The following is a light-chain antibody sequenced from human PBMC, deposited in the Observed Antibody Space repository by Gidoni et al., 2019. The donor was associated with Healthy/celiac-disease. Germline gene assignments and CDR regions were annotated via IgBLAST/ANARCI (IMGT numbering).Light chain of an antibody. V-gene: IGLV2-23*01. CDR3: CSYAGSSTWV. Sequence: QSALTQPASVSGSPGQSITISCTGTRRDVGSYNLVSWYQQHPGKAPKLMIYEGIKRPSGVSNRFSCSKSGNTASLTISGRQAEDEADYYCCSYAGSSTWVFGGGTKLTVL. CDR1: RRDVGSYNL. J-gene: IGLJ3*02. CDR2: EGI.